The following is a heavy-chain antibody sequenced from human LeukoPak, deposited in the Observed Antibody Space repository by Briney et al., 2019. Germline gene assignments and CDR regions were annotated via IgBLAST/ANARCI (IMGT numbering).Heavy chain of an antibody. D-gene: IGHD1-26*01. Sequence: GGSLRLSCTTSGFTFGDHAMSWFRQAPGKGLEWVGVIRSKAYGGTTTEYAASVKGRFSISRDDSKSIAYLQMNSLKTEDTAVYYCTREAVVGAYYYYYYMDVWGKGTTVTISS. J-gene: IGHJ6*03. CDR1: GFTFGDHA. V-gene: IGHV3-49*03. CDR2: IRSKAYGGTTT. CDR3: TREAVVGAYYYYYYMDV.